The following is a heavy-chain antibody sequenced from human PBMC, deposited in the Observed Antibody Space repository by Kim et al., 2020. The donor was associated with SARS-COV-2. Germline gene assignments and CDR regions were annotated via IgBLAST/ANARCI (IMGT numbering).Heavy chain of an antibody. Sequence: GGSLRLSCAASGFTFSSYGMHWVRQAPGKGLEWVAVISYDGSNKYYADSVKGRFTISRDNSKNTLYLQMNSLRAEDTAVYYCAKEGVVVGYYYDFWSGYYTGSYFDYWVQGTLVTVSS. V-gene: IGHV3-30*18. CDR1: GFTFSSYG. CDR2: ISYDGSNK. D-gene: IGHD3-3*01. J-gene: IGHJ4*02. CDR3: AKEGVVVGYYYDFWSGYYTGSYFDY.